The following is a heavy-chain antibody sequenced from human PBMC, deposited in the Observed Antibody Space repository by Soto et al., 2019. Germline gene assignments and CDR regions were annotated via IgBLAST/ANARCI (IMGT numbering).Heavy chain of an antibody. CDR3: ARETYYYGTDV. CDR2: MNPNSGNT. V-gene: IGHV1-8*01. J-gene: IGHJ6*02. CDR1: GYTFTSYD. Sequence: QVQLVKSGAEVKKPGASVKVSCKASGYTFTSYDINWVRQATGQVLGWMGWMNPNSGNTGYAQKFQGRVTMTRNTDISTAYMELSSLRSEDTAVYYCARETYYYGTDVWGQGTTYSVSS.